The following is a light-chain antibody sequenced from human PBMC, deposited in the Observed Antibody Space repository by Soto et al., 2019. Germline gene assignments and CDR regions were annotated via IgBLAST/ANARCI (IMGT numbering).Light chain of an antibody. CDR3: SSYAGSRWV. V-gene: IGLV2-23*02. J-gene: IGLJ3*02. CDR2: EVD. Sequence: QSALTQPASVSGTPGQSITISCSGTTSDVGNYNLVSWYQQHPGKAPKLVIYEVDKRPSGVSYRCSGSRSGNTASLTISGLQSEDEADYYCSSYAGSRWVFGGGTQLTVL. CDR1: TSDVGNYNL.